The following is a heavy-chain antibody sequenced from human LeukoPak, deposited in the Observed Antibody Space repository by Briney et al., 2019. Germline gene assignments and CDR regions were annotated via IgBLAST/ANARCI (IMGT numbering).Heavy chain of an antibody. CDR2: ISGGGGKT. Sequence: GGSLRLSCAVSGFTFRSYVMSWVRQAPGMGLEWVSTISGGGGKTYYSDAVKGRGTISRDNSNNTVYLKMNSLRVEDTAVYYCANDLGWIQLNLGRGQGTLVTVSS. CDR3: ANDLGWIQLNLG. V-gene: IGHV3-23*01. CDR1: GFTFRSYV. J-gene: IGHJ4*02. D-gene: IGHD5-18*01.